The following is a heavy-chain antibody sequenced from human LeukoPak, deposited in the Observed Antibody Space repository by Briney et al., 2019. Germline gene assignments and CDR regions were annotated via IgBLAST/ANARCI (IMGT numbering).Heavy chain of an antibody. CDR2: INTDGSST. Sequence: GGSLRLSCAASGFTFSSYWMHWVRQAPGKGLVWVSRINTDGSSTSYADSVKGRFTISRDNAKNTLYLQMNSLRAEDTAVCYCARVSPSIAARPAAFDIWGQGTMVTVSS. D-gene: IGHD6-6*01. CDR1: GFTFSSYW. V-gene: IGHV3-74*01. CDR3: ARVSPSIAARPAAFDI. J-gene: IGHJ3*02.